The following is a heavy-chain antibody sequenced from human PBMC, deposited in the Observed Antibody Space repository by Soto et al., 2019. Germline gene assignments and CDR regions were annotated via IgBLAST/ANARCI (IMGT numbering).Heavy chain of an antibody. Sequence: GGSLRLSCAASGFTFSSYSMNWVRQAPGKGLEWVSSISSSSSCIYYADSVKGRFTISRDNSKNTLYLQMNSLRAEDTAVYYCAKGIYSYGYNSFDYWSQGTLVTVSS. CDR1: GFTFSSYS. J-gene: IGHJ4*02. CDR2: ISSSSSCI. CDR3: AKGIYSYGYNSFDY. D-gene: IGHD5-18*01. V-gene: IGHV3-21*04.